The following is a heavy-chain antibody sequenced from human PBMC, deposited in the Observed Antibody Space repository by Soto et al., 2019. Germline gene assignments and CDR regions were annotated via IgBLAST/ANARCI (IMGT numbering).Heavy chain of an antibody. CDR2: TRNKANSYTT. Sequence: GGSLRLSCAASGFTFSDHYMDWVRQAPGKGLEWVGRTRNKANSYTTEYAASVKGRFTISRDDSKNSLYLQMNSVKTEDTAVYYCARELMTTVTYFDYWGLGTLVTVYS. D-gene: IGHD4-17*01. J-gene: IGHJ4*02. CDR3: ARELMTTVTYFDY. CDR1: GFTFSDHY. V-gene: IGHV3-72*01.